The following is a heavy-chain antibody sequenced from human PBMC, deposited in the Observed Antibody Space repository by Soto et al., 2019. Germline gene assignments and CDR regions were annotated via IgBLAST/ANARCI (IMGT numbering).Heavy chain of an antibody. V-gene: IGHV3-30-3*01. Sequence: QVQLVESGGGVVQPGRSLRLSCAASGFTFSSYAMHWVRQAPGKGLEWVAVISYAGSNKYYADSVKGRFTISRDNSKNSLSLQMNSLRAEGTAVYYCAREDSYCSGGRCYSGSYYYYGMDVWGQGTTVTVSS. CDR1: GFTFSSYA. CDR3: AREDSYCSGGRCYSGSYYYYGMDV. D-gene: IGHD2-15*01. CDR2: ISYAGSNK. J-gene: IGHJ6*02.